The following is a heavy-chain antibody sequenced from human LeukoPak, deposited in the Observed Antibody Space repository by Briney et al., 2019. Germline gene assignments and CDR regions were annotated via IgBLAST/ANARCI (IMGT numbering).Heavy chain of an antibody. V-gene: IGHV3-23*01. J-gene: IGHJ1*01. CDR1: GFTFSSHA. CDR3: AKDQEGSTWYLYFHH. CDR2: ISGSGVTT. D-gene: IGHD6-13*01. Sequence: GGSLRLSCAVSGFTFSSHAMSWVRQAPGKGPEWISSISGSGVTTYYTDSVKGRFTISRDNSKNTVYLQMNSLTAEDMAVYYCAKDQEGSTWYLYFHHWGQGTLVSVSS.